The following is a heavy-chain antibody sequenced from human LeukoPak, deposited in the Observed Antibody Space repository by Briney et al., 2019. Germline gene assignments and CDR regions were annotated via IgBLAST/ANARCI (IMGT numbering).Heavy chain of an antibody. CDR3: ARGRLVASSTIDY. J-gene: IGHJ4*02. Sequence: GGSLRLSCAASGFTFSSYGMNWVRQAPGKGLEWVSTISGSGGSTYYADSVKGRFTISRDNSKNTLYLQMNSLTVEDTAVYYCARGRLVASSTIDYWGQGTLVTVSS. CDR2: ISGSGGST. D-gene: IGHD5-12*01. V-gene: IGHV3-23*01. CDR1: GFTFSSYG.